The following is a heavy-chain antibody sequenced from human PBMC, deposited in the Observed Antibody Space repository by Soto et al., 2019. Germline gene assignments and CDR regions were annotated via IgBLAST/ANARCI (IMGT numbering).Heavy chain of an antibody. CDR2: MSIGYEKT. V-gene: IGHV3-23*01. Sequence: EEQLLLSGGGLFQPGGSLRLSCAASGFTFIDYSMAGVRQTPERGLVWVSGMSIGYEKTFYADSVKGRFTVSRDRSNNTVDLQMNSLRAWDTAMYFGARWNGYVDLWGQGTQVTVSS. J-gene: IGHJ4*02. CDR1: GFTFIDYS. D-gene: IGHD1-1*01. CDR3: ARWNGYVDL.